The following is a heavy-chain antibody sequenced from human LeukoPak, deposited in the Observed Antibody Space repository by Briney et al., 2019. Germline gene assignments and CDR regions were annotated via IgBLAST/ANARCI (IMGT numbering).Heavy chain of an antibody. CDR1: GFTFSSHG. Sequence: PGGTLRLSCAASGFTFSSHGMNWVRQAPGKGLEWVSSIYGGGANTYYADSVKGRFTISRDNSKNNLDLQMNSLRAEDTAVYYFAKDDAGVRYQDWGQGTLVTVSS. D-gene: IGHD3-9*01. V-gene: IGHV3-23*01. CDR2: IYGGGANT. CDR3: AKDDAGVRYQD. J-gene: IGHJ4*02.